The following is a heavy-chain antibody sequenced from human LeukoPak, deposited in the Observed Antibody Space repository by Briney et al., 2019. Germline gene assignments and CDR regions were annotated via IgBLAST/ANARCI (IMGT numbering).Heavy chain of an antibody. CDR1: GFTFSNFW. CDR3: ARGLYGSPGDN. CDR2: INSDGSST. D-gene: IGHD1-26*01. Sequence: GGSLRLSCGASGFTFSNFWMHWVRQVPGKGLVWVSRINSDGSSTSYADSVKGRFTISRDNAKNTLYLQMNSLRAEDTAVYYCARGLYGSPGDNGGQGTLVSVSS. J-gene: IGHJ4*02. V-gene: IGHV3-74*01.